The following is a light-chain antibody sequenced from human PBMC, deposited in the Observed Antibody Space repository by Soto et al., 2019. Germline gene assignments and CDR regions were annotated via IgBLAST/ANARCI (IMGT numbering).Light chain of an antibody. CDR3: QQYKTWWT. J-gene: IGKJ1*01. Sequence: DIQLTQSPSTLSASLGDRVSMTCRASQSISRWLAWYQQKPGKAPKLLIYDASSLESGVPSRFRGSGSGTDFTLTVSGLQPDDSATYYCQQYKTWWTFGQGPRWIS. CDR1: QSISRW. CDR2: DAS. V-gene: IGKV1-5*01.